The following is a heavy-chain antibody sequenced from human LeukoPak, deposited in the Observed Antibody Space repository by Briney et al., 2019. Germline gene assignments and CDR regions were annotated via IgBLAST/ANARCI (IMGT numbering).Heavy chain of an antibody. Sequence: SETLSLTCTVSGGSISSYYWSWIRQPPEKGLEWIGYIYYSGSTNYNPSLKSRVTISVDTSKNQFSLKLSSVTAADTAVYYCASQRRYYYYMDVWGKGTTVTVSS. CDR3: ASQRRYYYYMDV. D-gene: IGHD6-25*01. CDR1: GGSISSYY. CDR2: IYYSGST. J-gene: IGHJ6*03. V-gene: IGHV4-59*01.